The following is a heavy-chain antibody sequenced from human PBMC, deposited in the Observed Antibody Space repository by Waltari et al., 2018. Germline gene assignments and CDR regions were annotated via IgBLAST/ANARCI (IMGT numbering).Heavy chain of an antibody. Sequence: QVQLQESGPGLVKPSQTLSLTCTVSGGSSSSGDYYLSWIRQTPGKGLEWIGYIYYSGITYYNPSLKSRVTISVDTSKNQFSLKLSSVTAADTAVYYCARAVGIAAAPEWFDPWGQGTLVTVSS. CDR1: GGSSSSGDYY. D-gene: IGHD6-13*01. V-gene: IGHV4-30-4*08. CDR2: IYYSGIT. CDR3: ARAVGIAAAPEWFDP. J-gene: IGHJ5*02.